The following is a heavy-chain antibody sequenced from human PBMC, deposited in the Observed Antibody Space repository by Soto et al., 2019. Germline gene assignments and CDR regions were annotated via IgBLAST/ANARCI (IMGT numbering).Heavy chain of an antibody. J-gene: IGHJ4*02. CDR1: GYTFTSYD. CDR2: MNPNSGNT. CDR3: ARGDHYDSRGYYPGDY. D-gene: IGHD3-22*01. V-gene: IGHV1-8*01. Sequence: ASVKVSCKASGYTFTSYDINWVRQATGQGFEWMGWMNPNSGNTGYAQKFQGRVTMTTDTSTSTAYMELRSLRSDDTAVYYCARGDHYDSRGYYPGDYWGQGTLVTVSS.